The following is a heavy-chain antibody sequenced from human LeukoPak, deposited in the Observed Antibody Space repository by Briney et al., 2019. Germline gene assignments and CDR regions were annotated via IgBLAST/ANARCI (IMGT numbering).Heavy chain of an antibody. CDR2: IYFTGST. CDR1: GGSISSSFSY. Sequence: SETLSLTCTVSGGSISSSFSYWGWIRQPPGKGLEWIGTIYFTGSTYYNPSLKGRLPFSVDPSKNQFSLNLSSVTAADTAVYYCARRQNTGGHWYFDLWGRGTPVTVSS. V-gene: IGHV4-39*01. CDR3: ARRQNTGGHWYFDL. D-gene: IGHD1-1*01. J-gene: IGHJ2*01.